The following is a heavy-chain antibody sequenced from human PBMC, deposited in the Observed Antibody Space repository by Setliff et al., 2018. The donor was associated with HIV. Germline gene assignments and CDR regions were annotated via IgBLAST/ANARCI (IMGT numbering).Heavy chain of an antibody. V-gene: IGHV1-2*02. J-gene: IGHJ4*02. D-gene: IGHD3-22*01. CDR2: VNPNSGDA. CDR3: GGNGYYSIDY. Sequence: ASVKVSCKASGYTFTGHYLHWVRQAPGQGLEWLGWVNPNSGDAIYAQNFQGRVTMTRDTSINAAYMELRGLRSDYTAVYYCGGNGYYSIDYWGQGTLVTVSS. CDR1: GYTFTGHY.